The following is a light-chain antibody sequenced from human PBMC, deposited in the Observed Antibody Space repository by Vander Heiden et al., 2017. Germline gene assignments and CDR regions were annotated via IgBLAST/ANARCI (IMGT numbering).Light chain of an antibody. J-gene: IGLJ2*01. CDR2: QDS. CDR1: KLGDKY. Sequence: SYELTQLPSASVSLGQTASITCSGDKLGDKYACWYQQKPGQSPVLGIYQDSKRPSGIPERFSGSNSGNTATLTISVTQAMDEADYYCQAWDSSTDVVFGGWTKLTVL. V-gene: IGLV3-1*01. CDR3: QAWDSSTDVV.